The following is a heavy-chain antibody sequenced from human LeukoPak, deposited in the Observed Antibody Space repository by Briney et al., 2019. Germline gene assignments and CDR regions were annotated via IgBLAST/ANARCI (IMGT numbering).Heavy chain of an antibody. Sequence: SETLSLTCTVSGGSISSSSYCWGWIRQPPGKGLEWIGSIYYSGSTYYNPSLKSRVTISVDTSKNQFSLKLSSVTAADTAVYYCARNYDSSGYPFYYFLYRGQGTLVTVSS. CDR1: GGSISSSSYC. V-gene: IGHV4-39*01. CDR3: ARNYDSSGYPFYYFLY. J-gene: IGHJ4*02. D-gene: IGHD3-22*01. CDR2: IYYSGST.